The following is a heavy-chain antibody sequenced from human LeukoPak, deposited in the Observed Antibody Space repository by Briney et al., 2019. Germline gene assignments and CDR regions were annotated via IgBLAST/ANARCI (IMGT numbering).Heavy chain of an antibody. CDR1: GGSISSHY. V-gene: IGHV4-59*11. D-gene: IGHD3-22*01. J-gene: IGHJ4*02. CDR2: IYFSGST. CDR3: ARVTSSGYFGIDY. Sequence: SETLSLTCIVSGGSISSHYWSWIRQPPGKGLEWIGYIYFSGSTNYNPSLKSRVTISIDTSKNQFSLKLTSVTAADTAVYYCARVTSSGYFGIDYWGQGTLVTVSS.